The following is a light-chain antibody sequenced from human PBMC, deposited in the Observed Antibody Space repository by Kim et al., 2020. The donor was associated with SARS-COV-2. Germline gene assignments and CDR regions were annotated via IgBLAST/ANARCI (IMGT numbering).Light chain of an antibody. CDR3: QQYDTLRLT. V-gene: IGKV1-33*01. CDR2: DAS. CDR1: QDITKY. Sequence: DIQMTQSPSSLSASVGDRVTITCQASQDITKYLNWYQQKPGKAPKLLIYDASNLESGVPSRFSGSGSGTDFTFTISSLQPEDIATYYCQQYDTLRLTFGGGTKVDIK. J-gene: IGKJ4*01.